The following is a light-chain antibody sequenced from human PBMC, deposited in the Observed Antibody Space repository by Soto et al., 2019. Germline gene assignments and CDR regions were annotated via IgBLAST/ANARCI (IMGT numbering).Light chain of an antibody. Sequence: DIVMTQSPDSLAVSLGERATINCKSSQSVLFSSNNKNYLAWYQQKPGQPPKLLIYWASTRESGVPDRFSGSGSGTDFTLTISSLQAEDVAVYYCQQYYSIPWTFSQGTKVEIK. CDR3: QQYYSIPWT. CDR1: QSVLFSSNNKNY. V-gene: IGKV4-1*01. J-gene: IGKJ1*01. CDR2: WAS.